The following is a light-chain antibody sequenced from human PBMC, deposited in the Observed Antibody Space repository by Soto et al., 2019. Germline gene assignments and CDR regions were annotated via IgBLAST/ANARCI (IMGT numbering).Light chain of an antibody. CDR2: SDS. CDR1: TIRSKS. J-gene: IGLJ2*01. V-gene: IGLV3-21*04. Sequence: SYELTQPPSVSVAPGRTARITCGANTIRSKSVHWYQQKAGQAPVLAIYSDSGRPSGIPERFSGSKYENTATLTISRVEAGDEADYYCQVWDSSSDVVFGGGTQLTVL. CDR3: QVWDSSSDVV.